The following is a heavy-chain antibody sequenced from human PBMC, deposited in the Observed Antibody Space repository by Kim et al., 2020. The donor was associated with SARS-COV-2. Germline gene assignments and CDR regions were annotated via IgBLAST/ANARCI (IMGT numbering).Heavy chain of an antibody. J-gene: IGHJ4*02. CDR1: GFNFNRYS. D-gene: IGHD6-19*01. CDR3: SSDLSSGLPGRFYY. CDR2: ISIWSTYI. Sequence: GGSLRLSCAASGFNFNRYSMNWVRQAPGKGLEWVSTISIWSTYIYYADSLKGRFTISRDNAKYSLFLQMNSLRAEDTAMYHCSSDLSSGLPGRFYYWCQG. V-gene: IGHV3-21*01.